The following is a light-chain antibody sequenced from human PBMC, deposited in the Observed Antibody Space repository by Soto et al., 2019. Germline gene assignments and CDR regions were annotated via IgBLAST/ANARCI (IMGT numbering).Light chain of an antibody. CDR2: DAS. Sequence: DIQMTQSPSSLSASVGDRVTITCQASQGIRNYLNWYQQKAGKAPKLLIYDASNLETGVPSRFSGGGSGTDFTFTISSLHPEDIATYYCQHYDDPPLSFGGGTTVEIK. CDR1: QGIRNY. V-gene: IGKV1-33*01. J-gene: IGKJ4*01. CDR3: QHYDDPPLS.